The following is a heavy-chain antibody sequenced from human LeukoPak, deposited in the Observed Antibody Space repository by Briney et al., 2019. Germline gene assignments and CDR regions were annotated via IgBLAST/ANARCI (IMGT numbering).Heavy chain of an antibody. Sequence: GGSLRLSCAASGFTVSSNYMSWVRQAPGKGLERVSVIYSGGSTYYADSVKGRFTISRDNSKNTLYLQMNSLRAEDTAVYYCARVGNYGSGSYYKDYYYYGMDVWGKGTTVTVSS. V-gene: IGHV3-53*01. CDR1: GFTVSSNY. D-gene: IGHD3-10*01. CDR2: IYSGGST. J-gene: IGHJ6*04. CDR3: ARVGNYGSGSYYKDYYYYGMDV.